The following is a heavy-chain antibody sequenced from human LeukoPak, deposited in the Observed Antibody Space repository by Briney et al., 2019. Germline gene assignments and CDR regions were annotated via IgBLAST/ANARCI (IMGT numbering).Heavy chain of an antibody. CDR1: GFTFSSYG. V-gene: IGHV3-33*01. CDR3: ARGRAYYYDSSGYYLVY. CDR2: IWYDGSNK. J-gene: IGHJ4*02. D-gene: IGHD3-22*01. Sequence: GRSLRLSCAASGFTFSSYGMHWVPQAPGKGLEWVAVIWYDGSNKYYADSVKGRFTISRDNSKNTLYVQMNSLRAEDTAVYYCARGRAYYYDSSGYYLVYWGQGTLVTVSS.